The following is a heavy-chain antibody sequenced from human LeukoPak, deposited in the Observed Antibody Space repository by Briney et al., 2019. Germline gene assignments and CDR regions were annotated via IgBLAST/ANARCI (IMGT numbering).Heavy chain of an antibody. CDR3: ARTQTFGFGVVTENFDY. CDR1: GFTFSRYW. J-gene: IGHJ4*02. Sequence: QSGGSLRLSCAASGFTFSRYWMSWVRQAPGKGLEWVSAISGSGGSTYYADSVKGRFTISRDNSKNTLYLQMNSLRAEDTAVYYCARTQTFGFGVVTENFDYWGQGTLVTVSS. D-gene: IGHD3-3*01. CDR2: ISGSGGST. V-gene: IGHV3-23*01.